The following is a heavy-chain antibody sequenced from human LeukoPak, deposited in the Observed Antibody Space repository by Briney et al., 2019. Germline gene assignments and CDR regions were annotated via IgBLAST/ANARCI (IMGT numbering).Heavy chain of an antibody. CDR1: GGSFSGYY. CDR3: ARQDRSSLPPKWFDP. Sequence: SETLSLTCAVYGGSFSGYYWSWIRQPPGKGLEWIGEINHSGSTKYKPSLKSRVTISVDTSKVQFSLKLGSVTAADTAVYYCARQDRSSLPPKWFDPWGQGTLVIVSS. V-gene: IGHV4-34*01. J-gene: IGHJ5*02. CDR2: INHSGST. D-gene: IGHD6-13*01.